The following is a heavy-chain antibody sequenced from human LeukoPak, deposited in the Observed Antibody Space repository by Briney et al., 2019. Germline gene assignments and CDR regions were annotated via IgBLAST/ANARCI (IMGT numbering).Heavy chain of an antibody. J-gene: IGHJ3*02. CDR1: GDSVSSNSAA. CDR3: ARERGQHYYDFWSGYYPREDDAFDI. CDR2: TYYRSKWYN. V-gene: IGHV6-1*01. Sequence: HSQTLSLTCAISGDSVSSNSAAWNWIRQSPSRGLEWLGRTYYRSKWYNDYAVSVKSRITINPDTSKNQFSLQLNSVTPEDTAVYYCARERGQHYYDFWSGYYPREDDAFDIWGQGTMVTVSS. D-gene: IGHD3-3*01.